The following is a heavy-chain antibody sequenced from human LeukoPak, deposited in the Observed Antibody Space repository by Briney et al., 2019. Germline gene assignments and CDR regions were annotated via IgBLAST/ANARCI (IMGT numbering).Heavy chain of an antibody. V-gene: IGHV4-59*01. J-gene: IGHJ4*02. CDR1: GGSIGSYY. Sequence: SETLSLTCTVSGGSIGSYYWSWIRQPPGKGLEWIGYIYYSGSTNYNPSLKSRVTISVDTSKNQFSLKLSSVTAADTAVYYCARWGPYCSSTSCYEQGGYYFDYWGQGTLVTVSS. D-gene: IGHD2-2*01. CDR2: IYYSGST. CDR3: ARWGPYCSSTSCYEQGGYYFDY.